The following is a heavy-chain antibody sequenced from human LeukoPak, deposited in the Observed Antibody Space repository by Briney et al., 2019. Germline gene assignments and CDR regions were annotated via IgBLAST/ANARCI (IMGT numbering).Heavy chain of an antibody. D-gene: IGHD3-10*01. CDR2: IYYSGST. CDR3: ARRGAGLVRGVIITFFNY. J-gene: IGHJ4*02. CDR1: GGSISSSSYY. V-gene: IGHV4-39*01. Sequence: KTSETLSLTCTVSGGSISSSSYYWDWIRQPPGKGLEWIGSIYYSGSTNYNPSLQSRVTISVDTSNNQFSLKLNSVTAADTAVYYCARRGAGLVRGVIITFFNYWGQGTPVTVSS.